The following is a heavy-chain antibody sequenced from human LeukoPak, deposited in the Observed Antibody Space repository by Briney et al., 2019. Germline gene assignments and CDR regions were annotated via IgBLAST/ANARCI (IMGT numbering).Heavy chain of an antibody. D-gene: IGHD5-18*01. CDR1: GYSFAKYW. CDR3: ARAPGGYSNGFYGMDV. J-gene: IGHJ6*02. Sequence: GESLKISCKGSGYSFAKYWIGWVRQMPGKGLEWMGIIYPDDSDTRYSPSFQGQVTISADKSISTAYLQWSSLKASDTAMYYCARAPGGYSNGFYGMDVWGQGTTVTVSS. CDR2: IYPDDSDT. V-gene: IGHV5-51*01.